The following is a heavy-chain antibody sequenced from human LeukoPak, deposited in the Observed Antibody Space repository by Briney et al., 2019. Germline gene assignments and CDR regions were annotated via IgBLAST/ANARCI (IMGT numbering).Heavy chain of an antibody. Sequence: GGSLRLSCAASGFTVSSNYMSRVRQAPGKGLEWVSVIYSGGSTYYADSVKGRFTISRDNSKNTLYLQMNSLRAEDTAVYYCARVHCSSTSCSDYWGQGTLVTVSS. CDR1: GFTVSSNY. D-gene: IGHD2-2*01. V-gene: IGHV3-53*01. CDR2: IYSGGST. J-gene: IGHJ4*02. CDR3: ARVHCSSTSCSDY.